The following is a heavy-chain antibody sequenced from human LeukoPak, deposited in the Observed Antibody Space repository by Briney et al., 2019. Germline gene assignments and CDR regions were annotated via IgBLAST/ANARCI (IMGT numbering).Heavy chain of an antibody. J-gene: IGHJ4*02. Sequence: GGSLRLSCAASGFTFSSYAMSWVRQAPGKGLEWVSAISGSGGSTYYADSVKGRFTISRDNSKNTLYLQMNSLRAEDTAVYYCAKERNRGYCSSTSCLSIDYWGQGTLVTVS. V-gene: IGHV3-23*01. CDR2: ISGSGGST. D-gene: IGHD2-2*01. CDR1: GFTFSSYA. CDR3: AKERNRGYCSSTSCLSIDY.